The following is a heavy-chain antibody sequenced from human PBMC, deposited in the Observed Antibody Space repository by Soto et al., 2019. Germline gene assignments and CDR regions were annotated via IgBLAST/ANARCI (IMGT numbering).Heavy chain of an antibody. CDR1: VGSISISSYD. CDR3: ARHNWGVIATDDWFDP. V-gene: IGHV4-39*01. J-gene: IGHJ5*02. CDR2: IYYRGTT. Sequence: SETLCVTCSFSVGSISISSYDWGWIRQTPGKGLEWIGTIYYRGTTYYNPSLKSRVTISVDTSKDQFSLELTSVTAADTAVYYCARHNWGVIATDDWFDPWGQGTLVTVSS. D-gene: IGHD7-27*01.